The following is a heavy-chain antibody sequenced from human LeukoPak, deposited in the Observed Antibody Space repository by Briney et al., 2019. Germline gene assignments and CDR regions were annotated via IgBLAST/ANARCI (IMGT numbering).Heavy chain of an antibody. Sequence: KPGGSLRLSCAASGFTFSSYSMNWVRQAPGKGLEWVSSISSSSSYIYYADSVKGRFTISRDNAKNSLYLQMNTLRAEDTAVYYCARDHPAAGIIFDYWGQGTLVTVSS. J-gene: IGHJ4*02. D-gene: IGHD6-13*01. CDR2: ISSSSSYI. V-gene: IGHV3-21*01. CDR3: ARDHPAAGIIFDY. CDR1: GFTFSSYS.